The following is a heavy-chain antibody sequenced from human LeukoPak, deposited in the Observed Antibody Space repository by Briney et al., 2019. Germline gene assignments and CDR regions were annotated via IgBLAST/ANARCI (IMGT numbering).Heavy chain of an antibody. D-gene: IGHD3-22*01. V-gene: IGHV1-2*02. Sequence: ASVKVSCKASGYTFTGYYMHWVRQAPGQGLEWMGWINPNSGGTNYAQKFQGRVTMTRDTSISTAYMELSRLRSEDTAVYYCAREGYYYDSSGYYPLDYWGQGTLVTVSS. CDR2: INPNSGGT. CDR1: GYTFTGYY. CDR3: AREGYYYDSSGYYPLDY. J-gene: IGHJ4*02.